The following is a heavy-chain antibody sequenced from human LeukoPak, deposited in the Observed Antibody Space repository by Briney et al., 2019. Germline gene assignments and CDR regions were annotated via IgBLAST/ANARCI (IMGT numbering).Heavy chain of an antibody. V-gene: IGHV4-61*02. CDR2: IYTSGST. D-gene: IGHD6-19*01. CDR3: ATTTRSSGWPRALGY. CDR1: GGSISSGSYY. J-gene: IGHJ4*02. Sequence: PSETLSLTCTVSGGSISSGSYYWSWIRQPAGKGLEWIGRIYTSGSTNYNPSLKSRVTISVDTSKNQFSLKLRSVTAADTAVYYCATTTRSSGWPRALGYWGQGILITVSS.